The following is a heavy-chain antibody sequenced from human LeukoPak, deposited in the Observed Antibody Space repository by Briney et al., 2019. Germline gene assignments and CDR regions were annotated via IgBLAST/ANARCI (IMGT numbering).Heavy chain of an antibody. J-gene: IGHJ4*02. CDR1: GFTFSSYA. D-gene: IGHD3-22*01. V-gene: IGHV3-30-3*01. Sequence: GGSLRLSCAASGFTFSSYAMHWVRQAPGKGLEWVAVISYDGSNKYYADSVKGRFTISRDNSKNTLYLQMNSLRAEDTAVYYCAREKKTYYYDSSSYYFDYWGQGTLVTVSS. CDR2: ISYDGSNK. CDR3: AREKKTYYYDSSSYYFDY.